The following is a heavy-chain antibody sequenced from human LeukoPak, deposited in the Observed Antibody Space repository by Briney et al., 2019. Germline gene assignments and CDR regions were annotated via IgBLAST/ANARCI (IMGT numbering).Heavy chain of an antibody. CDR3: AGDGPWKSDY. CDR2: ICSGGNT. CDR1: GGSVSSSYY. J-gene: IGHJ4*02. D-gene: IGHD1-1*01. Sequence: SETLSLTCTVSGGSVSSSYYWGWIRQPPGKGLEWIGSICSGGNTCSNPSLASRVTISVDSSRSHFFLQLTSATAADTAVYFCAGDGPWKSDYWGQGTLVTVSS. V-gene: IGHV4-39*02.